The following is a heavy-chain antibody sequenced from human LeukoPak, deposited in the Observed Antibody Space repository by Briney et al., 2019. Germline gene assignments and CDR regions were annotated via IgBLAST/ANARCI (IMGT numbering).Heavy chain of an antibody. CDR2: INPNSGGT. V-gene: IGHV1-2*02. D-gene: IGHD2-15*01. J-gene: IGHJ6*02. CDR3: ARDVCSGGSCYSWAHYYYYYGMDV. Sequence: GASVKVSCKASGYTFTGYYMHWVRQAPGQGLEWMGWINPNSGGTNYAQKFQGRVTMTRDTSISTAYVELSRLRSDDTAVYYCARDVCSGGSCYSWAHYYYYYGMDVWGQGTTVTVSS. CDR1: GYTFTGYY.